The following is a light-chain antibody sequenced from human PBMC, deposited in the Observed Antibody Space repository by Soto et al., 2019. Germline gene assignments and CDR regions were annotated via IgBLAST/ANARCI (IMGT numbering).Light chain of an antibody. CDR3: TSYTSSSTLV. V-gene: IGLV2-14*01. J-gene: IGLJ2*01. CDR1: SSDVGGYNY. CDR2: EVS. Sequence: QSALTQPASVSGSPGQSITISCTGTSSDVGGYNYVSWYHQHPGKAPKLMIFEVSNRTSGVSHRFSGSKSGNTASLTISGLQAEDEADYYCTSYTSSSTLVFGGGTKLTVL.